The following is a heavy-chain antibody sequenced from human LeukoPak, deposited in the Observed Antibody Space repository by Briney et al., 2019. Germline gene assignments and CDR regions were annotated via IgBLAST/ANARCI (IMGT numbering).Heavy chain of an antibody. V-gene: IGHV3-48*04. CDR3: ARDGCTGCYAPGDWFDP. J-gene: IGHJ5*02. CDR1: GFTFSTYS. Sequence: PGGSLRLSCAASGFTFSTYSMNWVRQAPGKGLEWVSYISSSGSTIYYADSVKGRFTISRDNAKTSLYLQMNSLRAEDTAVYYCARDGCTGCYAPGDWFDPWGQGTLVTVSS. D-gene: IGHD2-2*01. CDR2: ISSSGSTI.